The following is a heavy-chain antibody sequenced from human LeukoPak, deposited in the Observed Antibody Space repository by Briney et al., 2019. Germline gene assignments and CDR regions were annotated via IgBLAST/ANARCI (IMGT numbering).Heavy chain of an antibody. V-gene: IGHV4-30-2*05. Sequence: SETLSLTCAVSGGSISSGGYSWSWIRQPPGKGLEWIGRFHHGGSPSYNPSLQSRVTISADTSKNQFSLNLRSVTDADTAVYYCARGLPTDKIDYWGQGTLVTVSS. CDR1: GGSISSGGYS. J-gene: IGHJ4*02. CDR3: ARGLPTDKIDY. CDR2: FHHGGSP. D-gene: IGHD4-17*01.